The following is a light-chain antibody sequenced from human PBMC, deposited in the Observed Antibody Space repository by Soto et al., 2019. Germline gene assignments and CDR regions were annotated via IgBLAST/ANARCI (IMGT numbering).Light chain of an antibody. CDR1: QSISSY. CDR3: QQSYSTPH. J-gene: IGKJ5*01. V-gene: IGKV1-39*01. CDR2: AAS. Sequence: GDIVTITCRASQSISSYLNWYQQKPGKAPKLLIYAASSLQSGVPSRFSGSGSGTDFTLTISSLQPEDFATYYCQQSYSTPHFGQGTRLEIK.